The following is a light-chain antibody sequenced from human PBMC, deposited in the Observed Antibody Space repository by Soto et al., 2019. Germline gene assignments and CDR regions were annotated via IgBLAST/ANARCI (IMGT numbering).Light chain of an antibody. CDR2: DNN. V-gene: IGLV1-51*01. Sequence: QSVLTQPPSVSAAPGQKVTISCSGRSSNIGNNYVSWYQQLPGTAPKLLIYDNNKRPSGIPDRFSGSKSGTSATLGITGLQNGDEADYYCGTWDSSLSAVVFGGGTKLTVL. CDR1: SSNIGNNY. CDR3: GTWDSSLSAVV. J-gene: IGLJ2*01.